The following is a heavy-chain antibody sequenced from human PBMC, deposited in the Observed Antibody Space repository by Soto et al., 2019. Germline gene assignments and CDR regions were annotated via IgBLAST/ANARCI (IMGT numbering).Heavy chain of an antibody. Sequence: QVQLVQSGAEVKKPGASVKVSCKASGYTFTSYAMHWVRQAPGQRLEWMGWINAGNGNTKYSQKFQGRVTITRDTXXSTAYMELSSLRSEDTAVYYCARAWPYSSGTAFDYWGQGTLVTVSS. CDR1: GYTFTSYA. D-gene: IGHD6-19*01. CDR2: INAGNGNT. CDR3: ARAWPYSSGTAFDY. J-gene: IGHJ4*02. V-gene: IGHV1-3*01.